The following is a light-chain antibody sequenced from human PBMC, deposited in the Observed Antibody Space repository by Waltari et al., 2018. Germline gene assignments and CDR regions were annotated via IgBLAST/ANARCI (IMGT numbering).Light chain of an antibody. CDR1: RSNIGNNY. CDR3: GTWDSSLSGAV. J-gene: IGLJ7*01. Sequence: QSVFTQPPSVSAAPGQRVTISCSGGRSNIGNNYVSWYRQFPGTAPKLLIYEDTERRSGIAGRFSGSKSGTSATLDITGLQAGDEADYYCGTWDSSLSGAVFGGGTHLTVL. V-gene: IGLV1-51*02. CDR2: EDT.